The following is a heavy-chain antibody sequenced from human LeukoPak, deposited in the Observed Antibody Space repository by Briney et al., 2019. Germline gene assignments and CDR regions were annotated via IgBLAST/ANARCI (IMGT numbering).Heavy chain of an antibody. CDR3: ARDQQWPVRGAAFDI. V-gene: IGHV1-18*01. CDR1: GYTFTSYG. J-gene: IGHJ3*02. CDR2: ISAYNGNT. D-gene: IGHD6-19*01. Sequence: GASVKVSCKASGYTFTSYGISWVRQAPGQGLEWMGWISAYNGNTNYVQKLQGRVTMTTDTSTSTAYMELGSLRSDDAGVDYCARDQQWPVRGAAFDIWGQGTMVTVSS.